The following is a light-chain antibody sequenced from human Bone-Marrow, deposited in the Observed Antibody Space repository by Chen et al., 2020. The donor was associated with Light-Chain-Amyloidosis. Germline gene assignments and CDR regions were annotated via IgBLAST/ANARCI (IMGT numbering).Light chain of an antibody. CDR1: NIGSTS. J-gene: IGLJ3*02. CDR3: QVWDRSSDRPV. CDR2: DDS. V-gene: IGLV3-21*02. Sequence: SYVLTQPPPVSVAPGRPARIAWGGNNIGSTSVHWSQQTPGQAPLLVVYDDSDRPSGTPERLAGSNSGNTATLTISRVEAGDEADYYCQVWDRSSDRPVFGGGTKLTVL.